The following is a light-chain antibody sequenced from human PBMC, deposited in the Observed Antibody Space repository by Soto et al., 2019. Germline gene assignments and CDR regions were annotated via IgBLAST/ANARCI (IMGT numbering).Light chain of an antibody. Sequence: EIVLTQSPGTLSLSPGERATLSCRASQSVSSSYLAWYQQKPGHAPRLLISGASSRATGIPDRFSGSGSGTDFTLTISRLEPEDFAVYYCQQYGSAPTTFGQGTKVEIK. CDR1: QSVSSSY. J-gene: IGKJ1*01. CDR3: QQYGSAPTT. CDR2: GAS. V-gene: IGKV3-20*01.